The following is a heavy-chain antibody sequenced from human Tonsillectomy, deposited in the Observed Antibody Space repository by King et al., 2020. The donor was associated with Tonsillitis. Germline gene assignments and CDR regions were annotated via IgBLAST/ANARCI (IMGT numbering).Heavy chain of an antibody. Sequence: VQLVESGGGLVQPGGSLRLSCSASGFTFSTYAMHWVRQAPGKGLEYVLSISSNGANTYYADSVKGRLTISRDNSKNTLFLQMTSLRVEDTAVYYCVRGHRDTYFDYWGQGTLVTVSS. CDR2: ISSNGANT. D-gene: IGHD3-16*01. CDR1: GFTFSTYA. J-gene: IGHJ4*02. CDR3: VRGHRDTYFDY. V-gene: IGHV3-64D*06.